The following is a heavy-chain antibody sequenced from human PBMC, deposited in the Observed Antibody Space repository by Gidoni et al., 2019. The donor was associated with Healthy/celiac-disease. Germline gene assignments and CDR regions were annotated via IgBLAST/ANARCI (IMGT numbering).Heavy chain of an antibody. J-gene: IGHJ6*02. CDR2: IGSSGSTI. D-gene: IGHD3-3*01. V-gene: IGHV3-48*03. CDR3: ARDRDDFWSGQYYYYYGMDV. CDR1: GFTFSSYE. Sequence: EVQLVESGGGLLQPGGSLRLSCATSGFTFSSYEMHWVRQAPGKGLEWVAYIGSSGSTIYYADSLKGRYTISRDNAKNSLDLQMNSLIAEDTAVYYCARDRDDFWSGQYYYYYGMDVWGQGTTVTVSS.